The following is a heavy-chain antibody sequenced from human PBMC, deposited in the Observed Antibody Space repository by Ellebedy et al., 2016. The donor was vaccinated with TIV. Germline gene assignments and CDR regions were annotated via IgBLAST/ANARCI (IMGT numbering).Heavy chain of an antibody. V-gene: IGHV3-30*03. CDR2: ISHDGKDT. J-gene: IGHJ3*01. D-gene: IGHD4-23*01. CDR3: ATDYIGNSGAYDT. CDR1: GFTFSRYG. Sequence: GESLKISCAVSGFTFSRYGFHWVRQAPGEGLAWVAAISHDGKDTFYAGSVKGRFTISRDNSMKTVNVEMNSLRPEDTAVYFCATDYIGNSGAYDTWGQGTLVIVSS.